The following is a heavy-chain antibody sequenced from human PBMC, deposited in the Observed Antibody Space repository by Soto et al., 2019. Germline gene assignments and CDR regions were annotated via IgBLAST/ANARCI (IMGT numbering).Heavy chain of an antibody. CDR3: AKGAGGVGYYYYYYYMDV. V-gene: IGHV3-23*01. Sequence: GGSLRLSCAASGFTFISYAMSWVRQAPGKGLEWVSAISVSGGSTYYADSVKGRFTISRDNSKNTLYLQMNSLRAEDTAVYYCAKGAGGVGYYYYYYYMDVWGKGTTVTVSS. J-gene: IGHJ6*03. CDR2: ISVSGGST. D-gene: IGHD6-25*01. CDR1: GFTFISYA.